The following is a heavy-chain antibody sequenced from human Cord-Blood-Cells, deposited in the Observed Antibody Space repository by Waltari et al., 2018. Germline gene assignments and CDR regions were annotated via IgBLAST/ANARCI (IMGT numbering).Heavy chain of an antibody. Sequence: QVQLQESGPGLVKPSQTLSLTCTVSGGSISSGGYYWSWIRQHPGKGLEWSGYIYYRGSTDYNPALKMRVTIAVDTSKNQFSLKLSSVTAADTAVYYCAREGRNYYGSGSYDYWGQGTLVTVSS. V-gene: IGHV4-31*03. CDR3: AREGRNYYGSGSYDY. D-gene: IGHD3-10*01. CDR2: IYYRGST. CDR1: GGSISSGGYY. J-gene: IGHJ4*02.